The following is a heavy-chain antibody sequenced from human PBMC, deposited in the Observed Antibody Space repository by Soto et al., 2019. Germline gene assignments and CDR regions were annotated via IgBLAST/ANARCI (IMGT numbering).Heavy chain of an antibody. V-gene: IGHV1-69*01. CDR1: GGSFSDYA. J-gene: IGHJ6*02. CDR2: IIHMYGIA. D-gene: IGHD5-18*01. CDR3: ARGYRHGYFYALDV. Sequence: QVQLVQSGAEVKKPGSSVKVSCKTYGGSFSDYAINWVRQAPGQGLEWMGGIIHMYGIANYAPKFQGRVTITADESTRTAYMEVSSLRSEDTALFYCARGYRHGYFYALDVWGQGTTVTVSS.